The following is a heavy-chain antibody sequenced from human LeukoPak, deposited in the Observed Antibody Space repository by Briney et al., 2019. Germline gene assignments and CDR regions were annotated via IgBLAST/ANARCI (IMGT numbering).Heavy chain of an antibody. CDR3: AKDAIYDYVWGSYRYGWXXXL. J-gene: IGHJ2*01. V-gene: IGHV3-23*01. CDR2: ISGSGGST. CDR1: GFTFSSYA. D-gene: IGHD3-16*02. Sequence: GGSLRLSCAASGFTFSSYAMSWVRQAPGKGLEWVSAISGSGGSTYYADSVKGRFTISRDNSKNTLYLQMNSLRAEDTAVYYCAKDAIYDYVWGSYRYGWXXXLWGXXXLXTVSS.